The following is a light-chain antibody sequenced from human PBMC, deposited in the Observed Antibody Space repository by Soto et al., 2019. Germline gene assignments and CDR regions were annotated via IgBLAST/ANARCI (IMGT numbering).Light chain of an antibody. J-gene: IGKJ2*01. CDR2: AAS. CDR1: QGITSY. Sequence: IQLTQSPSSLSASVGDRVTITCRASQGITSYLAWYQQKPGRAPKLLIYAASTLLSGVPSRFSGSVSGTHFTLTISSLQPEDFATYYCQQLNSYPYTFGQGTTLEIK. CDR3: QQLNSYPYT. V-gene: IGKV1-9*01.